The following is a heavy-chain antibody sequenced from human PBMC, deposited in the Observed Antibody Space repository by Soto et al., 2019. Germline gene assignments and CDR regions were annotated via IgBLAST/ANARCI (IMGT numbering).Heavy chain of an antibody. CDR3: ARGLSSSGWAYYYYYYGMDV. J-gene: IGHJ6*02. D-gene: IGHD6-19*01. V-gene: IGHV4-34*01. Sequence: SETLSLTCAVYGGSFSGYYWSWIRQPPGKGLEWIGEINHSGSTNYSPSLKSRVTISVDTSKNQFSLKLSSVTAADTAVYYCARGLSSSGWAYYYYYYGMDVWGQGTTVTVSS. CDR2: INHSGST. CDR1: GGSFSGYY.